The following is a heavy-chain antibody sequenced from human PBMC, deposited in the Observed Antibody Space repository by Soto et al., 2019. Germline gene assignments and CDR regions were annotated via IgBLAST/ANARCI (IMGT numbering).Heavy chain of an antibody. J-gene: IGHJ5*02. V-gene: IGHV4-34*01. CDR3: ARGLRRFPQNWFDP. D-gene: IGHD3-3*01. CDR1: GGSFSGYY. Sequence: PSETLSLTCAVYGGSFSGYYWSWIRQPPGKGLEWIGEINHSGSTNYNPSLKSRVTISVDTSKNQFSLKLSSVTAADTAVYYCARGLRRFPQNWFDPWGQGTLVTVSS. CDR2: INHSGST.